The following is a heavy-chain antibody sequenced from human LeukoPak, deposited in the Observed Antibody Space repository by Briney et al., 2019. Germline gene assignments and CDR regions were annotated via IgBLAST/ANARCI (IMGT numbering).Heavy chain of an antibody. CDR1: GGSFSGYY. CDR2: INHSGST. D-gene: IGHD1-26*01. Sequence: SETLSLTCAVYGGSFSGYYWSWIRQPPGKGLEWIGGINHSGSTNYNPSLKSRVTISVDTSKNQFSLKLSSVTAADTAVYYCARGSNPLGAFDIWGQGTMVTVSS. V-gene: IGHV4-34*01. CDR3: ARGSNPLGAFDI. J-gene: IGHJ3*02.